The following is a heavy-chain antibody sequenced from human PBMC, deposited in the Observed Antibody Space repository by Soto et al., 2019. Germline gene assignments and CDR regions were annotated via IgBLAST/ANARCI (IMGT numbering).Heavy chain of an antibody. Sequence: PGESLKISCEASGYMFPIYHISWVRQMPGKGLEWVGKIDPSDSRTMYRPSSRARITISVDKSINTAYLEWGRLKASDTAMYYCARLSHVYGDYAGAFDIWGQGTMVTVSS. CDR1: GYMFPIYH. J-gene: IGHJ3*02. V-gene: IGHV5-10-1*01. D-gene: IGHD4-17*01. CDR3: ARLSHVYGDYAGAFDI. CDR2: IDPSDSRT.